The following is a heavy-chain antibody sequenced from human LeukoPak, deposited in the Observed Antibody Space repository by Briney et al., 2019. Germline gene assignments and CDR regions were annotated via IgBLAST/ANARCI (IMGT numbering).Heavy chain of an antibody. CDR3: ARGYSSGWYPTCYFDY. Sequence: PGGSLRLSCAASGFTFSSYWMSWVRQAPGKGLEWVANIKQDGSEKYYVDSVKGRFTISRDNAKNSLYLQMNSLRAEDTAVYYCARGYSSGWYPTCYFDYWGQGTLVTVSS. CDR1: GFTFSSYW. CDR2: IKQDGSEK. D-gene: IGHD6-19*01. J-gene: IGHJ4*02. V-gene: IGHV3-7*01.